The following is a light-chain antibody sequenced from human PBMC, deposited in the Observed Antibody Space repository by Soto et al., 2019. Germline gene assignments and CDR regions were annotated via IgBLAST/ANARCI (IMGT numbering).Light chain of an antibody. J-gene: IGKJ4*01. Sequence: EIVLTQSPGTLSLSPGERATLSCRASQSVSSSYLAWYQQKPGQAPRLLIYGASSRDTGIPDRFSGSGSGTAFTLTISRLESEDFAVYYCQQYGSSPTFGGGTKVEIK. V-gene: IGKV3-20*01. CDR3: QQYGSSPT. CDR2: GAS. CDR1: QSVSSSY.